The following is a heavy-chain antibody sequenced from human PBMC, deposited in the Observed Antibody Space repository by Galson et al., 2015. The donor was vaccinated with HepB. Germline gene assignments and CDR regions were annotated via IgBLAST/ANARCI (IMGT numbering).Heavy chain of an antibody. Sequence: SVKVSCKASGYTFTGYYMHWVRQAPGQGLEWMGWINPNSGGTNYAQKFQGRVTMTRDTSISTAYMELSRLRSDDTAVYYCARRPERQQQLATPNFDYWGQGTLVTVSS. CDR3: ARRPERQQQLATPNFDY. J-gene: IGHJ4*02. CDR1: GYTFTGYY. D-gene: IGHD6-13*01. CDR2: INPNSGGT. V-gene: IGHV1-2*02.